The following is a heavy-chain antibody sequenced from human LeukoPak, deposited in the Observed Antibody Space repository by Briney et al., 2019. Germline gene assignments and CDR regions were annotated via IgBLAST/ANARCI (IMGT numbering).Heavy chain of an antibody. V-gene: IGHV3-21*01. CDR1: GFTFSSYA. CDR2: ISSSSSYI. D-gene: IGHD3-22*01. J-gene: IGHJ4*02. CDR3: ARETYYYDSSGYIPNDY. Sequence: GGSLRLSCAASGFTFSSYAMSWVRQAPGKGLEWVSSISSSSSYIYYADSVKGRFTISRDNAKNSLYLQMNSLRAEDTAVYYCARETYYYDSSGYIPNDYWGQGTLVTVSS.